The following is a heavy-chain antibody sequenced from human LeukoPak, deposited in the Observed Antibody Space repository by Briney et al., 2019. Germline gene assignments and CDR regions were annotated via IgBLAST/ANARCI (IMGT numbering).Heavy chain of an antibody. V-gene: IGHV3-21*01. CDR2: ISSRSSYI. J-gene: IGHJ4*02. Sequence: GGSLRLSCAASGFTFSSYSMNWVRQAPGKGLEWVSSISSRSSYIYYADSVKGRFTISRDNAKNSLYLQMNSLRAEDTAVYYCARAINSSGWPFDYWGQGTLVTVSS. CDR1: GFTFSSYS. CDR3: ARAINSSGWPFDY. D-gene: IGHD6-19*01.